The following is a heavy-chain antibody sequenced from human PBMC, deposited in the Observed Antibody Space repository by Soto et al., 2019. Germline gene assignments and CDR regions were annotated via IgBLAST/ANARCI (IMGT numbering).Heavy chain of an antibody. V-gene: IGHV4-34*01. D-gene: IGHD2-8*01. J-gene: IGHJ4*02. CDR1: GGSFSGYY. Sequence: SETLSLTCAVYGGSFSGYYWSWIRQPPGKGLEWIGEINHSGSTNYNPSLKSRVTISVDTSKNQFSLKLSSVTAADTAVYYCARSIELDPGMLVSDWGQGTLVTVSS. CDR2: INHSGST. CDR3: ARSIELDPGMLVSD.